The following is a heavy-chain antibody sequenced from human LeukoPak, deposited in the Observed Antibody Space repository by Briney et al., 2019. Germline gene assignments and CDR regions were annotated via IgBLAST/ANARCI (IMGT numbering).Heavy chain of an antibody. V-gene: IGHV4-59*01. J-gene: IGHJ4*02. CDR2: IYHSGST. CDR3: ARHHSSGWSAYPSYFDY. Sequence: KPSETLSLTCTVSGGSISSYYWSWLRQPPGKGLEWIGYIYHSGSTKYNPSLKSRVTISVDTSKNQFSLKMSSVTAADTAVYYCARHHSSGWSAYPSYFDYWGQGTLVTVSS. CDR1: GGSISSYY. D-gene: IGHD6-19*01.